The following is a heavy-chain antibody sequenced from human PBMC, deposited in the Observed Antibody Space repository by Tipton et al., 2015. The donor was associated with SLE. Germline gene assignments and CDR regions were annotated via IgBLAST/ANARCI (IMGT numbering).Heavy chain of an antibody. Sequence: TLSLTCTVSGGSISSPGNYWTWIRPSAGRGLEWIGHFYTSGGAKYNPSLQRRVTVSIDTSKNQFSPELNSVTAADTAIYYCLNLCNGGRCYAWGQGTLVLVSS. CDR3: LNLCNGGRCYA. CDR2: FYTSGGA. V-gene: IGHV4-61*09. D-gene: IGHD2-15*01. J-gene: IGHJ4*02. CDR1: GGSISSPGNY.